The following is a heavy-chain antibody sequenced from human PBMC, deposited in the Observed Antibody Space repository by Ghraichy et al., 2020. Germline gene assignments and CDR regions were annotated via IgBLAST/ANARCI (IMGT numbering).Heavy chain of an antibody. Sequence: SETLSLTCTVSGGSISSSSYYWGWIRQPPGKGLEWIGSIYYSGSTYYNPALKSRVTISVDTSKNQFSLKLSSVTAADTAVYYCARIPYCSRTSCYEAYYYYMDVWGKGTTVTVSS. CDR1: GGSISSSSYY. J-gene: IGHJ6*03. D-gene: IGHD2-2*01. CDR3: ARIPYCSRTSCYEAYYYYMDV. CDR2: IYYSGST. V-gene: IGHV4-39*01.